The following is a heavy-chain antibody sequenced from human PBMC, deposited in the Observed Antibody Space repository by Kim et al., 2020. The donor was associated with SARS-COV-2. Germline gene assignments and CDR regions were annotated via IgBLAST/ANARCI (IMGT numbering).Heavy chain of an antibody. CDR1: GFIISSYW. CDR3: ECRFFGLPSSTFDY. D-gene: IGHD2-15*01. V-gene: IGHV3-74*01. CDR2: INTDGSST. Sequence: GGSLRLSCAASGFIISSYWMQWVRQAPGKGLVWVSRINTDGSSTSYADSVKGRFTISRDNAKNTLYLQMNSLRADDTAVYYCECRFFGLPSSTFDYWGQGSLVTVSS. J-gene: IGHJ4*02.